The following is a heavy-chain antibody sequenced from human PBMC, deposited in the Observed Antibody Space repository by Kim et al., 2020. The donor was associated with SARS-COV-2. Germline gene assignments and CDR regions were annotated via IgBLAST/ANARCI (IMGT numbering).Heavy chain of an antibody. J-gene: IGHJ2*01. V-gene: IGHV4-59*01. CDR1: GGSISSYY. CDR3: ARGCIAGTGSTWYFDL. D-gene: IGHD6-13*01. CDR2: IYYSGST. Sequence: SETLSLTCTVSGGSISSYYWSWIRQPPGKGLEWIGYIYYSGSTNYNPSLKSRVTISVDTSKNQFSLKLSSVTAADTAVYYCARGCIAGTGSTWYFDLWGQGTMVTVSS.